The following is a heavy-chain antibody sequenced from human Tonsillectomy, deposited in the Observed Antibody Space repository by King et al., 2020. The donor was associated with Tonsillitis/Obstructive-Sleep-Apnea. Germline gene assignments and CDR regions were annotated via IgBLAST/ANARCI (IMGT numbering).Heavy chain of an antibody. CDR2: IYSSGST. CDR1: GGSISSHY. CDR3: ARDLSSSSWHQGEI. D-gene: IGHD6-13*01. J-gene: IGHJ4*02. Sequence: VQLQESGPGLVKPSETLSLTCTVSGGSISSHYWNWIRQPAGKGLEWIGRIYSSGSTNYNPSLKSRVTMSVDTSKNQFSLKLSSVTAADTAVYYCARDLSSSSWHQGEIWGQATLVTVSS. V-gene: IGHV4-4*07.